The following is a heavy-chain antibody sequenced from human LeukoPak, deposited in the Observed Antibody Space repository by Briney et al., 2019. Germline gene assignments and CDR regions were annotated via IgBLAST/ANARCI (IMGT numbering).Heavy chain of an antibody. V-gene: IGHV3-48*01. CDR2: ISISGTI. Sequence: PGGSLRLSCAASGVTLSGYSMNWVRQAPGKGLEWVSHISISGTIYYADSVKGRFTISRDNAKKSLSLQMNSLRAEDTAVYYCSTAKFDYWGQGTLVTVFS. J-gene: IGHJ4*02. CDR3: STAKFDY. CDR1: GVTLSGYS.